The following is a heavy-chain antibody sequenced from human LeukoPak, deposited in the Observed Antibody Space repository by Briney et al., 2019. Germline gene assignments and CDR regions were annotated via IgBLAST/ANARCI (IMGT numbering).Heavy chain of an antibody. CDR2: IDPSGGST. D-gene: IGHD4-11*01. Sequence: ASVKVSCMASGYTFISYYIHCVRQAPGQWLEWMGIIDPSGGSTTYAPKFQGRLTVTRDTSTSTVYMELSSLRSDDTAVYYCARDQDYPHPRFDCWGQGTLVTVSS. CDR3: ARDQDYPHPRFDC. J-gene: IGHJ4*02. CDR1: GYTFISYY. V-gene: IGHV1-46*01.